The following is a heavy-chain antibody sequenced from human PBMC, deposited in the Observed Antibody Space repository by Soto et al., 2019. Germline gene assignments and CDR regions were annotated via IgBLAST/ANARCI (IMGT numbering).Heavy chain of an antibody. Sequence: SETLSLTCIVSGGSMSSYYWGWFWQPPGKGLEWIGYIYYTGTTTYHPSLKSRVTISIETSRNQFSLKLNSVTAADTAVYYCARLGGYYQAFDQWGQGSLVTVSS. CDR3: ARLGGYYQAFDQ. CDR2: IYYTGTT. CDR1: GGSMSSYY. D-gene: IGHD2-21*02. J-gene: IGHJ4*02. V-gene: IGHV4-59*08.